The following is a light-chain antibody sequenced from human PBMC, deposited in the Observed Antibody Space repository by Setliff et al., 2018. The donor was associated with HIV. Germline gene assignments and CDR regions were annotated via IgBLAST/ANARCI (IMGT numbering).Light chain of an antibody. Sequence: SYELTQPLSVSVAPGRTASITCGGHNIASKSVHWYQQKPGQAPVLVVYDDSDRPSGIPDRISGSNSGNTATLTISRVEAGDEADYYCQVWDSINDHPVLFGGGTKVTVL. CDR1: NIASKS. CDR2: DDS. V-gene: IGLV3-21*03. CDR3: QVWDSINDHPVL. J-gene: IGLJ2*01.